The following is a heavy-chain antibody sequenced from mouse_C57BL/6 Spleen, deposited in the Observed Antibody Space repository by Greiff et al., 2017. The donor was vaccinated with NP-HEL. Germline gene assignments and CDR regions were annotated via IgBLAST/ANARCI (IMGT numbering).Heavy chain of an antibody. CDR1: GYTFTSYW. CDR2: INPSNGGT. Sequence: QVQLQQSGTELVKPGASVKLSCKASGYTFTSYWMHWVKQRPGQGLEWIGNINPSNGGTNYNEKFKSKATLTVDKSSSTAYMQLSSLTSEDSAVYYCARSGTTVVGTGYFDVWGTGTTVTVSS. V-gene: IGHV1-53*01. CDR3: ARSGTTVVGTGYFDV. D-gene: IGHD1-1*01. J-gene: IGHJ1*03.